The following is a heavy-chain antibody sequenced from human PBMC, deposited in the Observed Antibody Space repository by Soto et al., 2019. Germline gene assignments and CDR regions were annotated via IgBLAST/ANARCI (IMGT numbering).Heavy chain of an antibody. Sequence: QVQLVQSGTEVKKPGSSVKVSCKSSGGNFIIYTITWVRQAPGQGLEWMGRIIPIFTKTNYAQKFQGRIPITADRSTSTACMELSGLRSDDTAVYYCARGGVGAAGGMDVWGQGTTVTVSS. CDR3: ARGGVGAAGGMDV. J-gene: IGHJ6*02. CDR1: GGNFIIYT. V-gene: IGHV1-69*08. CDR2: IIPIFTKT. D-gene: IGHD1-26*01.